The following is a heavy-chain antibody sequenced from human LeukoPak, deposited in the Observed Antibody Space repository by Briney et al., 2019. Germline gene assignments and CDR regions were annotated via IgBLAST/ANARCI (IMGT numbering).Heavy chain of an antibody. V-gene: IGHV3-30*02. CDR2: IRYDGSNK. CDR1: GFTFSSYG. Sequence: PGGSLRLSCAASGFTFSSYGMQWVRQAPGKGLEWVAFIRYDGSNKYYADSVKGRFTISRDNSKNTLYLQMNSLRAEDTAVYYCAALYYDILTGALNDYWGQGTLVTVSS. CDR3: AALYYDILTGALNDY. J-gene: IGHJ4*02. D-gene: IGHD3-9*01.